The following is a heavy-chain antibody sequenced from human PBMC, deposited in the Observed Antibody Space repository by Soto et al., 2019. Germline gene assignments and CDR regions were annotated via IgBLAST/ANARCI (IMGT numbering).Heavy chain of an antibody. CDR2: IYYSGST. CDR1: GGSISSYY. CDR3: ARDRAEYGMDV. V-gene: IGHV4-59*01. J-gene: IGHJ6*02. Sequence: SETLSLTCTVSGGSISSYYWSWIRQPPGKGLEWIGYIYYSGSTNYNPSLKSRVTISVDTSKNQFSLKLSSVTAADTAVYYCARDRAEYGMDVWGQGTTVTVSS. D-gene: IGHD3-10*01.